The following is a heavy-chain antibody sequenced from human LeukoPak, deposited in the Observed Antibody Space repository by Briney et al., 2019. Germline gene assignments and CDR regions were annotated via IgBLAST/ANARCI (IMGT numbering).Heavy chain of an antibody. Sequence: GGSLRLSCAASGFTFSSYGMHWVRQAPGKGLVWVSRINSDGRSTNYADSVKGRFTISRDNAKNTLYLQMNSLRAEDTAVYYCARGADSGYSSDNWGQGTLDSVSS. V-gene: IGHV3-74*01. CDR2: INSDGRST. CDR3: ARGADSGYSSDN. J-gene: IGHJ4*02. CDR1: GFTFSSYG. D-gene: IGHD3-9*01.